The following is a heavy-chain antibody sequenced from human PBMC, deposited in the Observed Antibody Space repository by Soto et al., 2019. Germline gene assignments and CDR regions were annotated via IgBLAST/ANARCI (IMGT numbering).Heavy chain of an antibody. J-gene: IGHJ4*02. Sequence: GASVKVSCKASGYTFTGYYMHWVRQAPGQGLEWMGWINPNSGGTNYAQKFQGRVTMTRDTSISTAYMELSRLRSDDTAVYYCARGADLRYSYGPYYFDYWGQGTLVTVSS. CDR2: INPNSGGT. D-gene: IGHD5-18*01. V-gene: IGHV1-2*02. CDR3: ARGADLRYSYGPYYFDY. CDR1: GYTFTGYY.